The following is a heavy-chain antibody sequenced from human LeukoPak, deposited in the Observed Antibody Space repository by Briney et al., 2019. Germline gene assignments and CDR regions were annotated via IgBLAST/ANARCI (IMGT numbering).Heavy chain of an antibody. CDR2: ISSNGGST. J-gene: IGHJ4*02. CDR1: GFTFSSYA. Sequence: TGGSLRLSCVVSGFTFSSYAMHWVRQAPGKGLEYVSAISSNGGSTYYANSVKGRFTISRDNSKNTLYLQMNSLRAEDTAVYYCARDLSIAAAGMGGYWGQGTLVTVSS. V-gene: IGHV3-64*01. D-gene: IGHD6-13*01. CDR3: ARDLSIAAAGMGGY.